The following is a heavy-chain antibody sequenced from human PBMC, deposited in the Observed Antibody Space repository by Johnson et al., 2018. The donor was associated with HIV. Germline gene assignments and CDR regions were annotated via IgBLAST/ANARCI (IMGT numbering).Heavy chain of an antibody. Sequence: VQLVESGGGLVQPGGSLRLSCAASAFTVSDNYLSWVRQAPGKGLEWVSVIYTGGSTYYADSVTGRFTISRDNSKNTLYLQMGSLRAEDMAVYYCAREGLIVGATLGAFDIWGQGTMVTVSS. CDR3: AREGLIVGATLGAFDI. V-gene: IGHV3-66*01. J-gene: IGHJ3*02. CDR2: IYTGGST. D-gene: IGHD1-26*01. CDR1: AFTVSDNY.